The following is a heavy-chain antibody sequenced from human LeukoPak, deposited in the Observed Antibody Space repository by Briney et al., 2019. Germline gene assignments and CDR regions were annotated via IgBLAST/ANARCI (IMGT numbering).Heavy chain of an antibody. CDR2: ISSSGSTI. D-gene: IGHD3-22*01. V-gene: IGHV3-48*03. J-gene: IGHJ4*02. Sequence: QAGGSLRLSCAASGFTFSSYEMNWVRQAPGKGLEWVSYISSSGSTIYYADSVKGRFTISRDNARNSLYLQMNSLRAEDTAVYYCARDNYDSSGPYYFDYWGQGTLVTVSS. CDR3: ARDNYDSSGPYYFDY. CDR1: GFTFSSYE.